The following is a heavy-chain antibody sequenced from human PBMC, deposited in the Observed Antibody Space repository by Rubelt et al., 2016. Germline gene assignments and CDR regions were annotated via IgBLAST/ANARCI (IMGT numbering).Heavy chain of an antibody. D-gene: IGHD6-19*01. Sequence: SLTCAVSGGSINDNNWWSWVRQPPGKGLEWIGEISHSGSTSYNPSLQSRVTISMDKSMHHFSLRLSSVTAADTAVYYCAGNSIGWSQMDYWGQGTLVTVSS. CDR1: GGSINDNNW. CDR2: ISHSGST. CDR3: AGNSIGWSQMDY. J-gene: IGHJ4*02. V-gene: IGHV4-4*02.